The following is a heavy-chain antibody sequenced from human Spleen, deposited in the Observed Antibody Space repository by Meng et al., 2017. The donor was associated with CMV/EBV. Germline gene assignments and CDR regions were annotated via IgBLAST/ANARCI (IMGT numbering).Heavy chain of an antibody. CDR1: FSRYW. J-gene: IGHJ5*02. D-gene: IGHD3-3*01. Sequence: FSRYWRSWVRQAPGKGLEWVANIKQDGSEKYYVDSVKGRFTISRDNAKNSLYLQMNSLRAEDTAVYYCARGYDFWSGSYSAANWFDPWGQGTLVTVSS. V-gene: IGHV3-7*01. CDR2: IKQDGSEK. CDR3: ARGYDFWSGSYSAANWFDP.